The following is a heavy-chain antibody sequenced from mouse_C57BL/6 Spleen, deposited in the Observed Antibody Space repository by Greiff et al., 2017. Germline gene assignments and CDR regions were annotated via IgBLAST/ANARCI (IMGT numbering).Heavy chain of an antibody. V-gene: IGHV1-69*01. J-gene: IGHJ2*01. CDR3: ARGEGFDY. CDR1: GYTFTSYW. Sequence: QVQLQQPGAELVMPGALVKLSCKASGYTFTSYWMHWVKQRPGQGLEWIGEIDPSDSYTNYNQKFKGKSTLTVDKSSSTAYMQLSSLTSEDSAVYYCARGEGFDYWGQGTTLTVSS. CDR2: IDPSDSYT.